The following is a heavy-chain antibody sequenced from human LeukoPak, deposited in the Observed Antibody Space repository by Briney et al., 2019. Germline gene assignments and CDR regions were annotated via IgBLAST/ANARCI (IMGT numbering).Heavy chain of an antibody. D-gene: IGHD5-24*01. Sequence: ASVTVSFKTSGYSFTIYNLHWVRQAPGQRREGMGIIKPSGGNTNYAQKFQGRVTMTRDTSTSTVYMELSSLKSEDTAVYYCARVRDGYNDAYDIWGQGTMVTVSS. CDR2: IKPSGGNT. CDR3: ARVRDGYNDAYDI. J-gene: IGHJ3*02. V-gene: IGHV1-46*01. CDR1: GYSFTIYN.